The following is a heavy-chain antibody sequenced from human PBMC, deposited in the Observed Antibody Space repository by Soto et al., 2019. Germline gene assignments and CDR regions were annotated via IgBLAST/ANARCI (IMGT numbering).Heavy chain of an antibody. Sequence: GESLKISCKGSGYIFTSYWISWVRQMPGKGLEWMGRIDPSDSYTNYSPSFQGHVTISADKSISTAYLQWSSLKASDTAMYYCPTNLRRGNYYYYYGMDVWRQRPTVPVSS. CDR2: IDPSDSYT. D-gene: IGHD1-1*01. V-gene: IGHV5-10-1*01. J-gene: IGHJ6*02. CDR1: GYIFTSYW. CDR3: PTNLRRGNYYYYYGMDV.